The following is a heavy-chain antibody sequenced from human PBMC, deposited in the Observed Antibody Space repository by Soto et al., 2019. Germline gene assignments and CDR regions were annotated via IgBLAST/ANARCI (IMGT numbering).Heavy chain of an antibody. J-gene: IGHJ5*02. D-gene: IGHD3-22*01. Sequence: SETLSLTCSVSGDSIRSENYYWSWIRQTPGRGLEWIGYIHYTGSTNYNPSLKRRVTMSVDTSKNQFSLRLTSVTSTDTAVYYCAREGRYYYDSTGDFRNCFDPWGQRTRVTVSS. V-gene: IGHV4-61*01. CDR3: AREGRYYYDSTGDFRNCFDP. CDR2: IHYTGST. CDR1: GDSIRSENYY.